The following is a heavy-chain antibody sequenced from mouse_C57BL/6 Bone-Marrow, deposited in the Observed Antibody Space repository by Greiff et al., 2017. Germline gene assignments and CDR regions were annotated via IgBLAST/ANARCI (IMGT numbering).Heavy chain of an antibody. D-gene: IGHD1-1*02. V-gene: IGHV1-5*01. J-gene: IGHJ3*01. CDR1: GYTFTSYW. CDR3: ARDLGGSNNPGFAY. CDR2: INPGNSDT. Sequence: VQLQQSGTVLARPGASVQLSCKTSGYTFTSYWMHWVKQRPGQGLEWIGAINPGNSDTSYNQKFKGKAKMTAVTSTSTAYMELSSLTNEDSTVYYCARDLGGSNNPGFAYWGQGTLVTVSA.